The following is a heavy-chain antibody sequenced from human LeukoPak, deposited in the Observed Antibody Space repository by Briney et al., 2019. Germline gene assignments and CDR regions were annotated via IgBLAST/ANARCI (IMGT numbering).Heavy chain of an antibody. Sequence: SETLSFTCAVYGCSFSGYYWSWLRQPPGKGLEWIGEINHSGRTYYNPSLNSRVTISVETSKNQSSLKLTSVTAADTAVYYCARGGSGSYSTSCDYWGQGTLVTVSS. CDR3: ARGGSGSYSTSCDY. D-gene: IGHD3-10*01. V-gene: IGHV4-34*01. CDR1: GCSFSGYY. J-gene: IGHJ4*02. CDR2: INHSGRT.